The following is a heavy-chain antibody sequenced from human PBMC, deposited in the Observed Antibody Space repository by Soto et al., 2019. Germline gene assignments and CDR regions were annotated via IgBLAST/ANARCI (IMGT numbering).Heavy chain of an antibody. CDR3: ARVPIGYSSGYYYG. D-gene: IGHD3-22*01. J-gene: IGHJ4*02. CDR2: IKDDGSEK. Sequence: PGGSLRLSCAASGFTFSGYWMSWVRQAPGKGLEWVANIKDDGSEKYYVDSVKGRFTVSRDNAKNSLYLQMNSLRVEDTAVYYCARVPIGYSSGYYYGRGQGTLVTVSS. V-gene: IGHV3-7*01. CDR1: GFTFSGYW.